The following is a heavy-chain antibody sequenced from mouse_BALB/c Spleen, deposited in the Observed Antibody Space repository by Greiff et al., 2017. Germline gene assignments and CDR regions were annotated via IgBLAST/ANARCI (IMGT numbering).Heavy chain of an antibody. CDR3: ASVLYYGYPYYFDY. CDR2: INPYNDGT. CDR1: GYTFTSYV. Sequence: EVQLQQSGPELVKPGASVKMSCKASGYTFTSYVMHWVKQKPGQGLEWIGYINPYNDGTKYNEKFKGKATLTSDKSSSTAYMELSSLTSEDSAVYYCASVLYYGYPYYFDYWGQGTTLTVSS. V-gene: IGHV1-14*01. D-gene: IGHD2-2*01. J-gene: IGHJ2*01.